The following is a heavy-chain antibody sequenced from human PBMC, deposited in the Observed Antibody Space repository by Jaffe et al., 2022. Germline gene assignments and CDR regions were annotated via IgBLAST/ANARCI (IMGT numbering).Heavy chain of an antibody. Sequence: QVQLQQWGAGLLKPSETLSLTCAVYGGSFSGYYWSWIRQPPGKGLEWIGEINHSGSTNYNPSLKSRVTISVDTSKNQFSLKLSSVTAADTAVYYCARGLNTNYGDGSNWFDPWGQGTLVTVSS. J-gene: IGHJ5*02. V-gene: IGHV4-34*01. CDR3: ARGLNTNYGDGSNWFDP. D-gene: IGHD4-17*01. CDR2: INHSGST. CDR1: GGSFSGYY.